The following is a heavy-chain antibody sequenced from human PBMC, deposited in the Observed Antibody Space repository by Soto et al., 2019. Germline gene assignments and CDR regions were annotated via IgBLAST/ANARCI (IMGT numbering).Heavy chain of an antibody. CDR1: GDSVSSSSVA. Sequence: LTCVISGDSVSSSSVAWNWVRQSPSRGLEWLGRTYYRSRWYSDFAVPVRGRIVINADTSKNQFSLQLNSVTPEDTAVYFCARSEEDSDYYYYGLDVWGQGTTVTVSS. CDR3: ARSEEDSDYYYYGLDV. D-gene: IGHD2-15*01. CDR2: TYYRSRWYS. V-gene: IGHV6-1*01. J-gene: IGHJ6*02.